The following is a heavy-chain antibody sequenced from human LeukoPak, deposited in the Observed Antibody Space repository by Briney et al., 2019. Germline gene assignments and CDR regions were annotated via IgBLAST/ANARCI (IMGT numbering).Heavy chain of an antibody. J-gene: IGHJ4*02. CDR1: GLAFSSYG. D-gene: IGHD6-13*01. CDR2: MQYDGSQI. CDR3: AGKAAAFYFDY. V-gene: IGHV3-30*02. Sequence: GGSRRLSCTASGLAFSSYGMHWARKAPGKGLEWVAFMQYDGSQIYYADSVKGRFTISRDNSKNALYLQMNSLRPEDTAVYYCAGKAAAFYFDYWGQGTLVSVSS.